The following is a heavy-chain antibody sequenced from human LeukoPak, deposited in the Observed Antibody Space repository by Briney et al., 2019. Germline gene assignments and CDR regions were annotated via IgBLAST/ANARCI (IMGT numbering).Heavy chain of an antibody. Sequence: SVKVSCKASGATFIDFPFSWVRQAPGQGLEWMGRIIPVIGTGNYAQKFQGRITITADETTSTAYMELSSLRLEDTAVYYCVRMYSSSYFDSWGQGTQVTVSS. D-gene: IGHD6-19*01. CDR2: IIPVIGTG. CDR3: VRMYSSSYFDS. V-gene: IGHV1-69*11. J-gene: IGHJ4*02. CDR1: GATFIDFP.